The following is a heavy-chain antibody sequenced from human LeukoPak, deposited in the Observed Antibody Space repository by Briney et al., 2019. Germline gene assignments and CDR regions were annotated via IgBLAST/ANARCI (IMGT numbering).Heavy chain of an antibody. CDR2: ISSSSGII. Sequence: PGGSLRLSCAASGFSFSSHSMNWVRQAPGKGLEWVSYISSSSGIINYADSVKGRFTISRDNAKNSLYLQMNSLRDEDTAVYYCARDSAGDYGYYFDYWGQGTLVTVSS. J-gene: IGHJ4*02. D-gene: IGHD4-17*01. CDR1: GFSFSSHS. CDR3: ARDSAGDYGYYFDY. V-gene: IGHV3-48*02.